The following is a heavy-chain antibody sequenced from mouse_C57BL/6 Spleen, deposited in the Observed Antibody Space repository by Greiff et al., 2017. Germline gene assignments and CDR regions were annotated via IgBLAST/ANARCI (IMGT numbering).Heavy chain of an antibody. CDR1: GYTFTSYW. V-gene: IGHV1-69*01. D-gene: IGHD1-1*01. CDR3: ARSAYGSTSYYFDY. J-gene: IGHJ2*01. Sequence: QVQLQQPGAELVMPGASVKLSCKASGYTFTSYWMHWVKQRPGQGLEWIGEIDPSDSYTNYNQKFKGKSPLTVDKSSSTAYMQLSSLTSEDSAVYYCARSAYGSTSYYFDYWGQGTTLTVSS. CDR2: IDPSDSYT.